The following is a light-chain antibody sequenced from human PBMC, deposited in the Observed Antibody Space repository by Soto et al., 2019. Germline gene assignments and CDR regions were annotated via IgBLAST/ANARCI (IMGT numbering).Light chain of an antibody. V-gene: IGLV2-8*01. CDR3: SPYAGSNNLV. Sequence: QSVLTQPPSASGSVGQSVTISCTGTSSDVGAYDYVSWYQQHPDKAPKLMIYEVSKWPSGVPDRFSGSQSGNTASLTVSGLLGEDEGDYYCSPYAGSNNLVFGGGTKLTVL. CDR1: SSDVGAYDY. J-gene: IGLJ2*01. CDR2: EVS.